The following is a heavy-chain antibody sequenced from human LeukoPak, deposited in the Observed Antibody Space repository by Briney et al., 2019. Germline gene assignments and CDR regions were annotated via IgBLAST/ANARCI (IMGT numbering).Heavy chain of an antibody. V-gene: IGHV1-18*01. Sequence: EASGNVSCKASGYTFTNYGISWVRQAPGQGLGLVGWIIPYNGNTNYAQKVQGRVTMTIDTSTTTTYMEMRSLRSDDTAVYYCARGGVVPPATVNCFGPWGQGTLVTVSS. D-gene: IGHD4-17*01. CDR3: ARGGVVPPATVNCFGP. CDR1: GYTFTNYG. J-gene: IGHJ5*02. CDR2: IIPYNGNT.